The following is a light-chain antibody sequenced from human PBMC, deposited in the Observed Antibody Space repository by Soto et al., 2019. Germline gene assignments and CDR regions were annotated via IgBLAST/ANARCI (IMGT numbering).Light chain of an antibody. J-gene: IGKJ2*01. V-gene: IGKV3-20*01. Sequence: EIVLTQSPATLSSSTRERATLSCRASQSVSSRYFAYYQQKPGQAPSLLIYGASSRAAGVPDTFSGSGSWRAVSLLTISREQDDDVVYYCQQYGSCPPYTFGQGTKLEIK. CDR2: GAS. CDR3: QQYGSCPPYT. CDR1: QSVSSRY.